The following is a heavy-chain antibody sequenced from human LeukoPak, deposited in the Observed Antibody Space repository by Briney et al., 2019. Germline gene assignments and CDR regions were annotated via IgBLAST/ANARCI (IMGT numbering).Heavy chain of an antibody. CDR2: ISGSGGST. CDR3: TKGTIWLPFDY. CDR1: EFTFSNTA. V-gene: IGHV3-23*01. J-gene: IGHJ4*02. D-gene: IGHD5-18*01. Sequence: PGRSLRPSRAASEFTFSNTAMGCARQAPGKGLESVSAISGSGGSTYYADSVKGRFTISRDNSKNTLYLQMNSLRAEDTAVYYCTKGTIWLPFDYWGQGTLVTVSS.